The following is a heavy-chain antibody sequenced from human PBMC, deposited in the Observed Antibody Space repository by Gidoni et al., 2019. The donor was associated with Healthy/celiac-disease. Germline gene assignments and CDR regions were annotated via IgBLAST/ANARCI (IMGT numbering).Heavy chain of an antibody. CDR1: GGSISSYY. Sequence: QVQLQESGPGLVKPSETLSLTCTVSGGSISSYYWSWIRQPPGKGLEWIGYIYYSGSTNYNPSLKSRVTISVDTSKNQFSLKLSSVTAADTAVYYCARDRDGGHYDFWSGPSLGMDVWGQGTTVTVSS. D-gene: IGHD3-3*01. CDR2: IYYSGST. CDR3: ARDRDGGHYDFWSGPSLGMDV. V-gene: IGHV4-59*01. J-gene: IGHJ6*02.